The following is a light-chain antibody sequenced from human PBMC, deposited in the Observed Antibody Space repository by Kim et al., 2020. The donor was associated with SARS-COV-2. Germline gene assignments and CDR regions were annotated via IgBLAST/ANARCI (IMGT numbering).Light chain of an antibody. Sequence: SASVGDRVTITCRASQSISRSLAWYQRKPGKAPKLLIYKASGLESGVPSRFSGSGSGTEFTLTISSLQPDDFATYYCQQYNNLWTFGQGTKVDIK. CDR1: QSISRS. V-gene: IGKV1-5*03. CDR2: KAS. CDR3: QQYNNLWT. J-gene: IGKJ1*01.